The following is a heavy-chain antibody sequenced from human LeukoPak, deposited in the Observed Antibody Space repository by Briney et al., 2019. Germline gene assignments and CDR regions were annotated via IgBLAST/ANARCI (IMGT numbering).Heavy chain of an antibody. J-gene: IGHJ3*02. Sequence: ASVKVSCKASGYTFTGYYMHWVRQAPGQGLEWMGWINPNSGGTNYAQKFQGRVTMTRDTSISTAYMELSRLRSDDTAVYYCARDRRYYDILTGYYWRGAFDIWGQGTMVTVSS. V-gene: IGHV1-2*02. CDR1: GYTFTGYY. CDR3: ARDRRYYDILTGYYWRGAFDI. CDR2: INPNSGGT. D-gene: IGHD3-9*01.